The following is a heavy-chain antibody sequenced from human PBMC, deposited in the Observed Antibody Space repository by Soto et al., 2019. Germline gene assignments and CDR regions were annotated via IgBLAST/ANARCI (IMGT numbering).Heavy chain of an antibody. J-gene: IGHJ3*02. CDR3: ARDRVFAFDI. Sequence: GGSLRLSCAASGFTFSSYSMNWVRQAPGKGLEWVSYIGGSSTIIDFADSVKGRFTISRDNAKNSLYLQMDSLRAEDTAVYYCARDRVFAFDIWGHGTMVTVSS. CDR1: GFTFSSYS. V-gene: IGHV3-48*01. D-gene: IGHD2-8*01. CDR2: IGGSSTII.